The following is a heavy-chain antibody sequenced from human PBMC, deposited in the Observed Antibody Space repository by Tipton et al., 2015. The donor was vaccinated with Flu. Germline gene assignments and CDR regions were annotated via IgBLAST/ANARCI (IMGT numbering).Heavy chain of an antibody. CDR2: IHPSGGGT. CDR3: ARDGGSESYSCDY. D-gene: IGHD3-10*01. Sequence: QLVQSGAEVRKPGASVRISCTASGYTFTNYNMHWVRQAPGQGPEWMGIIHPSGGGTYFAQRFQGRVTMTRDRSTSTVYMELSSLRSEDTALYYCARDGGSESYSCDYWGQGTLVTVSS. J-gene: IGHJ4*02. CDR1: GYTFTNYN. V-gene: IGHV1-46*01.